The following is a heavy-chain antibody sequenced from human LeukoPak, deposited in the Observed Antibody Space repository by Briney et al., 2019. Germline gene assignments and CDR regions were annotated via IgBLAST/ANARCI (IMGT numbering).Heavy chain of an antibody. Sequence: GGSLRLSCAASGFFFSSYDLHWVRQAPGMGLEWVAVISYDGSNIYYADSVKGRFTISRDNSKNTLYLQMNSLRAEDTAVYYCARDLGPSSSWYHYYYGMDVWGQGTTVTVSS. CDR2: ISYDGSNI. J-gene: IGHJ6*02. CDR1: GFFFSSYD. CDR3: ARDLGPSSSWYHYYYGMDV. V-gene: IGHV3-30-3*01. D-gene: IGHD6-13*01.